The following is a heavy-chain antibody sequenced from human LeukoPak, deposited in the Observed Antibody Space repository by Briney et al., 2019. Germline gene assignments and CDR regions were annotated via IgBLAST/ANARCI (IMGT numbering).Heavy chain of an antibody. Sequence: PSETLSLTCTVSGGSISNYLWSWIRQSPGQGPEWIGYIPSSGTNYNPSLGSRVTISVDTSKNQFSLKLSSVTAADTAVYYCARDKSLRGNWFGNDYWGQGTLVTVSS. D-gene: IGHD3-10*01. CDR2: IPSSGT. CDR3: ARDKSLRGNWFGNDY. CDR1: GGSISNYL. V-gene: IGHV4-59*01. J-gene: IGHJ4*02.